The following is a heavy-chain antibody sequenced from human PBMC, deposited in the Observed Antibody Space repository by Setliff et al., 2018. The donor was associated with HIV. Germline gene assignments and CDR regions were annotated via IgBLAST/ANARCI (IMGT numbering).Heavy chain of an antibody. CDR3: ARGFSSAFFHEFFDY. J-gene: IGHJ4*02. V-gene: IGHV4-34*11. D-gene: IGHD3-22*01. CDR1: GGSFSGDY. CDR2: VYNSGST. Sequence: SETLSLTCAVYGGSFSGDYWVWIRQSPGKGLEWIGRVYNSGSTNYNPSFMSRVSISVDTSKSQFSLKLRSVTAADTAVYFCARGFSSAFFHEFFDYWGQGTLVTVSS.